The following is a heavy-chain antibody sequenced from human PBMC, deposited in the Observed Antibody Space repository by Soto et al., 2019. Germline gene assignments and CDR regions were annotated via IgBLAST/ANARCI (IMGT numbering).Heavy chain of an antibody. V-gene: IGHV3-30-3*01. Sequence: LGLSCVAAGFTFRGYAMHWVRRIPVKGLEWVAVISSSGDRQQYAESVKGRFTISRDNSQNTLYLQVSSLTSDDSAVFHCARTPAAMITDRYNWFDAWGPGTQVTVSS. D-gene: IGHD3-16*01. J-gene: IGHJ5*02. CDR1: GFTFRGYA. CDR2: ISSSGDRQ. CDR3: ARTPAAMITDRYNWFDA.